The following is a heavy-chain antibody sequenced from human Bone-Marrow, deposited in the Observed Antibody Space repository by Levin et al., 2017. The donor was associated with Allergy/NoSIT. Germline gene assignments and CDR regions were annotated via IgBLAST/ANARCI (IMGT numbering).Heavy chain of an antibody. J-gene: IGHJ4*02. Sequence: PSGGSLRLSCAASGFTFSSYGMHWVRQAPGKGLEWVAVIGYDGTNKYYADSVKGRFTISRDNSKNTLYLQMNSLRAEDTAVYFCAKDHHYGGNFEDYFDYWGQGTLVTVSS. CDR3: AKDHHYGGNFEDYFDY. CDR1: GFTFSSYG. V-gene: IGHV3-30*18. D-gene: IGHD4-23*01. CDR2: IGYDGTNK.